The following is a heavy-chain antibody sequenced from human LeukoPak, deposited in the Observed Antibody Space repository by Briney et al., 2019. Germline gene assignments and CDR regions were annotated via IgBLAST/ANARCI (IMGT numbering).Heavy chain of an antibody. CDR3: AKSGVYDILTGSDY. J-gene: IGHJ4*02. V-gene: IGHV3-30*18. CDR2: ISYDGSNK. CDR1: GFTFSSYG. D-gene: IGHD3-9*01. Sequence: GGSLRLSCAASGFTFSSYGMHWVRQAPGKGLEWVAVISYDGSNKYYADSVKGRFTISRDNSKNTLYLQMNSLRAEDTAVYYCAKSGVYDILTGSDYWGQGTLVTVSS.